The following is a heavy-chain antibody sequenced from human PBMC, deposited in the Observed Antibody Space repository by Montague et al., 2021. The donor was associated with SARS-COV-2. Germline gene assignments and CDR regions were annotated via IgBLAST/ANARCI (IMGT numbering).Heavy chain of an antibody. J-gene: IGHJ5*02. D-gene: IGHD5-12*01. CDR2: IDAGGGAV. CDR1: GFTFGSYA. V-gene: IGHV3-23*01. CDR3: ARRNSGQHLVGSGWFDP. Sequence: SLRLSCATSGFTFGSYAMSWVRQAPGKGLEWLSGIDAGGGAVFDADSVKDRFTTSRDNYKNTLYLQMNSLTADDTAVYYCARRNSGQHLVGSGWFDPWGQGTLVTVSS.